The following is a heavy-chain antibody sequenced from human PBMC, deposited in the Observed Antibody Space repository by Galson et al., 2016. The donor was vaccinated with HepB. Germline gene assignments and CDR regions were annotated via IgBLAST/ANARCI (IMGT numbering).Heavy chain of an antibody. V-gene: IGHV3-11*06. Sequence: SLRLSCAASGFTFSDYSMSWIRQAPGQGLEWVSYISSSSSYTNSADSLKGRFTISSDNAKNSLYLQVNSLRADDTAVYYCARGTVAGSLDYWGQGTLVIVSA. CDR2: ISSSSSYT. CDR3: ARGTVAGSLDY. J-gene: IGHJ4*02. D-gene: IGHD6-19*01. CDR1: GFTFSDYS.